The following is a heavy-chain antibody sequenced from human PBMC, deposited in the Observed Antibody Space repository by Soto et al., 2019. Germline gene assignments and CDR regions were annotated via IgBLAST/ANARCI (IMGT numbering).Heavy chain of an antibody. CDR1: GFTLSSYA. J-gene: IGHJ4*02. CDR3: AKDHMGSSWYRGDYFDY. CDR2: ISGSGGST. V-gene: IGHV3-23*01. Sequence: EVQLLESGGGLVQPGGSLRLSCAASGFTLSSYAMSWVRQAPGKGLEWVSAISGSGGSTYYADSVKGRFTISRDNSKNTLYLQMNSLRAEDTAVYYCAKDHMGSSWYRGDYFDYWGQGTLVTVSS. D-gene: IGHD6-13*01.